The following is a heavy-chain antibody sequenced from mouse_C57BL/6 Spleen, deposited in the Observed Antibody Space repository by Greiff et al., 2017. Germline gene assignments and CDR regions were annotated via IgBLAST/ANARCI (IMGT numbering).Heavy chain of an antibody. V-gene: IGHV2-2*01. CDR3: ATIAMDY. CDR2: IWSGGST. CDR1: GFSLTSYG. Sequence: QVQLKESGPGLVQPSQSLSITCTASGFSLTSYGVHWVRQSPGKGLEWLGVIWSGGSTDYNAAIISRLCTSKDNSKSQLFFKMNSLQADATAIYYCATIAMDYWGQGTSVTVSS. J-gene: IGHJ4*01.